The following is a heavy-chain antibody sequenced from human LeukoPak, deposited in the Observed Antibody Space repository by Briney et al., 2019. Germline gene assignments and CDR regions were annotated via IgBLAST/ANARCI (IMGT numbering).Heavy chain of an antibody. CDR3: AGGTLPGYWD. CDR2: ISGSGGST. J-gene: IGHJ4*02. Sequence: GGSLRLSCAASGFTFSIYAMSWVRQAPGKGLEWVSAISGSGGSTYYADSVKGRFTISRDKSKNTLYLQMNSLRAEDTAVYYCAGGTLPGYWDWGQGTLVTVSS. D-gene: IGHD2-2*03. V-gene: IGHV3-23*01. CDR1: GFTFSIYA.